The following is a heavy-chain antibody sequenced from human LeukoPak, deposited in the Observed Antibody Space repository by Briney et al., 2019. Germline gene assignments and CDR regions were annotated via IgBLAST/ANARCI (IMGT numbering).Heavy chain of an antibody. CDR3: ARETVAGSRFDP. CDR2: IYTSGST. D-gene: IGHD2-15*01. V-gene: IGHV4-61*02. Sequence: SGPTLVNPSQTLSLTCTVPGGSITATGTYYWSWIRQPAGKGLEWIGRIYTSGSTYYNPSFKSRVTISVDTSKTRFSLNLSSVTAADTAVYYCARETVAGSRFDPWGQGTLVTVSS. CDR1: GGSITATGTYY. J-gene: IGHJ5*02.